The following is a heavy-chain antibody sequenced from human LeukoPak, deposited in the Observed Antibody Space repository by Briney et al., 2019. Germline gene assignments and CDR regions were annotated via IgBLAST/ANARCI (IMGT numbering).Heavy chain of an antibody. V-gene: IGHV3-53*01. J-gene: IGHJ3*02. Sequence: PGGSLRLSCAASGFTVSSNFMSWVRQASGKGLEWVSVIYSGGSTHYADSVKGRFTISRDNSKNTLYLQMNSLRAEDTAVYYCAREGYSYGLSHAFDIWGQGTMVTVSS. D-gene: IGHD5-18*01. CDR1: GFTVSSNF. CDR2: IYSGGST. CDR3: AREGYSYGLSHAFDI.